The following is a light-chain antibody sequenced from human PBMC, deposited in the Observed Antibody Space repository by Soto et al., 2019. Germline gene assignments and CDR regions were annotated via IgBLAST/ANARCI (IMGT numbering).Light chain of an antibody. V-gene: IGLV1-40*01. CDR1: SSNIGAGYD. CDR3: QSYDSSMSAYV. J-gene: IGLJ1*01. Sequence: VLTQPPSVSGAPGQRVTISCTGSSSNIGAGYDLHWYQQLPGTAPKLLIYDNSNRPSGVPDRFSGSKSGTSASLAIAGLQAEDEADYYCQSYDSSMSAYVFGAGTKVIV. CDR2: DNS.